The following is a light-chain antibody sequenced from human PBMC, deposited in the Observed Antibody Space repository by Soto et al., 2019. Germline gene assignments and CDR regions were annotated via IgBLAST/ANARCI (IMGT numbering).Light chain of an antibody. CDR1: QSVSSY. V-gene: IGKV3-11*01. J-gene: IGKJ2*01. CDR2: DAS. Sequence: EIVLTQSPATLSLSPGERATLSCRASQSVSSYLAWYQQKPGQAPRLLIYDASNRATGIPARFSGSGSGTDFPLTISSLEPEDFAVYYCQQRSNWPRTFGQGTKREIK. CDR3: QQRSNWPRT.